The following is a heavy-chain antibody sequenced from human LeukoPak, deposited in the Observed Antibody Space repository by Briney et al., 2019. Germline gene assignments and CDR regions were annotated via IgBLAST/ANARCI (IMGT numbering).Heavy chain of an antibody. D-gene: IGHD5-18*01. Sequence: PSETLSLTCTVSGYSITNAYYWGWIRQTPGKGLQWIGYIYHSGTTYYNPSLKSRVTISVDTSKNQFSLKLSSVTAADTAVYYCARARYGYVNWFDPWGQGTLVTVSS. CDR2: IYHSGTT. CDR1: GYSITNAYY. CDR3: ARARYGYVNWFDP. V-gene: IGHV4-38-2*02. J-gene: IGHJ5*02.